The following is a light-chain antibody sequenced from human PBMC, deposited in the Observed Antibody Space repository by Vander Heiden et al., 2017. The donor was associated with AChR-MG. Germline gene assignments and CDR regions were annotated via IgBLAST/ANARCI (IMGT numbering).Light chain of an antibody. Sequence: DIQMTKSPSSLSASVGDRVTITCRASQSISSYLNWYRHKPGKAPELLISASSFLHSGVPSRISGSGSGTDFTVTISSLQHDDFATYYCQQTYSTPNTFGQGTKLE. CDR1: QSISSY. CDR2: ASS. V-gene: IGKV1-39*01. J-gene: IGKJ2*01. CDR3: QQTYSTPNT.